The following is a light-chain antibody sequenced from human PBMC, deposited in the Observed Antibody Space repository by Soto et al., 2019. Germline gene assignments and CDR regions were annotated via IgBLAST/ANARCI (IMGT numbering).Light chain of an antibody. CDR1: SSNIGAGYD. CDR2: DNN. J-gene: IGLJ2*01. Sequence: QSVLTQPPSVSGVPGQRVTISCTGSSSNIGAGYDVHWYQQLPGTAPKLLIYDNNNRPSGVPDRFSGSKSGTSTSLAITGLQAEDETDYYCQSYDSSLSGVVFGGGTKLTVL. CDR3: QSYDSSLSGVV. V-gene: IGLV1-40*01.